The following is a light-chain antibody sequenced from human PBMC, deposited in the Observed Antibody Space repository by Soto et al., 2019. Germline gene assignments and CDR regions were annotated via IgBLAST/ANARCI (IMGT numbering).Light chain of an antibody. CDR2: GAS. J-gene: IGKJ2*01. CDR1: QSVSSSY. Sequence: EIVLTQSPGTLSLSPGERATLSCRASQSVSSSYLAWYQQKPGQAPRLIIYGASSRATGIPDRFSGSGSGTDFTLTLSRLAPEDFAVYYCHHYGSSPYPFGQGTKLEI. CDR3: HHYGSSPYP. V-gene: IGKV3-20*01.